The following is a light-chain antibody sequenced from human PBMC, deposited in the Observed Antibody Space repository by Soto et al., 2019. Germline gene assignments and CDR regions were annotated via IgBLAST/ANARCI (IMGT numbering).Light chain of an antibody. CDR2: GAS. V-gene: IGKV3-15*01. CDR1: QSLSGY. Sequence: EIVMTQSPATLSVSPGETATLSCRASQSLSGYLAWYQQKPGQAPRLLIYGASTRAAGIPARFSGFGSGTEFTLTISSLQSEDFAVYYCQQYNSYWTFGQGTKVEIK. J-gene: IGKJ1*01. CDR3: QQYNSYWT.